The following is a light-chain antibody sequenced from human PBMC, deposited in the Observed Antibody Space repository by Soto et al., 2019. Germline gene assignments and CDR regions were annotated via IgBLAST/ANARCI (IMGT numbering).Light chain of an antibody. CDR1: SSNIGSNY. CDR2: SNN. Sequence: VVTQPPSASGTPGQRVTISCSGSSSNIGSNYVYWYQQLPGTAPKLLIYSNNQRPSGVPDRFSGSKSGTSASLAISGLRSEDEADYYCAAWDDSLSGRVFGTGTKLTVL. V-gene: IGLV1-47*02. J-gene: IGLJ1*01. CDR3: AAWDDSLSGRV.